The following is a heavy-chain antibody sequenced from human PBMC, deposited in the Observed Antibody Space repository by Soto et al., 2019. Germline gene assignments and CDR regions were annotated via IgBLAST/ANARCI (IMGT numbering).Heavy chain of an antibody. CDR3: ARDCGSGSYYKSRFDY. Sequence: ASVKVSCKASGGTFSSYTISWVRQAPGQGLEWMGRIIPILGIANYAQKFQGRVTITADKSTSTAYMELSSLRSEDTAVYYCARDCGSGSYYKSRFDYWGQGTLVTVSS. CDR1: GGTFSSYT. CDR2: IIPILGIA. V-gene: IGHV1-69*04. J-gene: IGHJ4*02. D-gene: IGHD3-10*01.